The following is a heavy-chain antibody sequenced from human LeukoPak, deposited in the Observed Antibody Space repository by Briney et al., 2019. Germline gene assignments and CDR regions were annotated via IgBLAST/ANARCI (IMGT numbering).Heavy chain of an antibody. CDR1: GFTFSDHY. D-gene: IGHD5-24*01. CDR2: TRNRANSYTT. CDR3: AKAGEEVATISPFEM. Sequence: PGGSLRLSCAASGFTFSDHYMDWVHQAPGKGLEWVGRTRNRANSYTTEYAASVKGRFTISRDDSKNTLSLQLNSLRAEDTAVYHCAKAGEEVATISPFEMWGQGTKVTVSS. V-gene: IGHV3-72*01. J-gene: IGHJ3*02.